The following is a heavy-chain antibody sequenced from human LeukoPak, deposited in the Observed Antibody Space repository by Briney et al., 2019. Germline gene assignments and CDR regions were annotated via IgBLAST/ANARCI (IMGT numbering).Heavy chain of an antibody. D-gene: IGHD3-22*01. CDR3: ARILPYDSSATIYYFDY. J-gene: IGHJ4*02. V-gene: IGHV4-39*01. Sequence: SETLSLTCTVSGGSISSSSYYWGWIRQPPGKGLEWIGSIYYSGSTYYNPSLKSRVTISVDTSKNQFSLKLSSVTAADTAVYYCARILPYDSSATIYYFDYWGQGTLVTVSS. CDR2: IYYSGST. CDR1: GGSISSSSYY.